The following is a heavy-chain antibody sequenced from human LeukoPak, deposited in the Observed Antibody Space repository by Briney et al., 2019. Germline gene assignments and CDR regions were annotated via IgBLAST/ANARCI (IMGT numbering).Heavy chain of an antibody. D-gene: IGHD6-13*01. Sequence: GASVKVSCKASGYTFTGYYMHWVRQAPGQGLEWMGGIIPIFGTANYAQKFQGRVTITADESTSTAYMELSSLRSEDTAVYYCARDNGSSWSRAYNWFDPWGQGTLVTVSS. CDR3: ARDNGSSWSRAYNWFDP. CDR1: GYTFTGYY. J-gene: IGHJ5*02. CDR2: IIPIFGTA. V-gene: IGHV1-69*13.